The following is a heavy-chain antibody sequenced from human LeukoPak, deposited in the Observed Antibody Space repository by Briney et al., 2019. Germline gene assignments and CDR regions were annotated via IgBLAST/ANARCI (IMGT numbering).Heavy chain of an antibody. CDR1: GFTFSSYA. Sequence: GGSLRLSCAASGFTFSSYAMSWVRQAPGKGLEWVSAISGSGGSTYYADSVKGRFTISRDNSKNTLYLQMNSLRAEDTAVYYCAKGKRGYSGYDYDYWGQGTLVTVSS. V-gene: IGHV3-23*01. CDR2: ISGSGGST. D-gene: IGHD5-12*01. CDR3: AKGKRGYSGYDYDY. J-gene: IGHJ4*02.